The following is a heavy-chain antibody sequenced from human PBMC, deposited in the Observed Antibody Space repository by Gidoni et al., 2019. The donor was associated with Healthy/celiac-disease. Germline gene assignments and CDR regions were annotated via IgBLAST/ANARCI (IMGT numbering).Heavy chain of an antibody. J-gene: IGHJ4*02. CDR2: IWYDGSNK. V-gene: IGHV3-33*01. CDR3: AREGTWELPDY. D-gene: IGHD1-26*01. Sequence: KGLEWVAVIWYDGSNKYYADSVKGRFTISRDNSKNTLYLQMNSLRAEDTAVYYCAREGTWELPDYWGQGTLVTVSS.